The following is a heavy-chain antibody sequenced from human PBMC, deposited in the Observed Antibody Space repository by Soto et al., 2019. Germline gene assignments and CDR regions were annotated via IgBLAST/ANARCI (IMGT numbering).Heavy chain of an antibody. Sequence: WGSLLLYCVVSVFTFSSYAMSWVRQAPGKGLDWVSVISGSGSSTHYADSLRGRFTTSRDNSEKTMYLQMNGLRAEDTAVYYCAKWAYGDYTGWADSWGQGTMVTVSS. CDR1: VFTFSSYA. CDR3: AKWAYGDYTGWADS. V-gene: IGHV3-23*01. J-gene: IGHJ4*02. D-gene: IGHD4-17*01. CDR2: ISGSGSST.